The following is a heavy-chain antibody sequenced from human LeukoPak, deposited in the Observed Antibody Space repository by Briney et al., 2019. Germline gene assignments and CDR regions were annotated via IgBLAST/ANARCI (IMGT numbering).Heavy chain of an antibody. CDR2: ISGSGGST. V-gene: IGHV3-23*01. J-gene: IGHJ4*02. D-gene: IGHD3-9*01. Sequence: GGSLRLSCAASGFTFSTYAMTWVRQAPGKGLEWVSAISGSGGSTYYADSVKGRFTISRDNSKNTLYLQMNSLRAEDTAVYYCAKNHYDILTGHDYWGQGTLVTVSS. CDR1: GFTFSTYA. CDR3: AKNHYDILTGHDY.